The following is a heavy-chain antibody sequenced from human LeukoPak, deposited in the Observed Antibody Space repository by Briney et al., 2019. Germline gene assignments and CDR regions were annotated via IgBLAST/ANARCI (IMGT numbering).Heavy chain of an antibody. J-gene: IGHJ5*02. V-gene: IGHV3-23*01. CDR1: GFTFSSYA. CDR2: ISGSGGST. CDR3: AKGVHMVRGVISPWFDP. D-gene: IGHD3-10*01. Sequence: GGSLSLSCAASGFTFSSYAMSWVRQAPGKGLEWVSAISGSGGSTYYADSVKGRFTISRDNSKNTLYLQMNSLRAEDTAVYYCAKGVHMVRGVISPWFDPWGQGTLVTVSS.